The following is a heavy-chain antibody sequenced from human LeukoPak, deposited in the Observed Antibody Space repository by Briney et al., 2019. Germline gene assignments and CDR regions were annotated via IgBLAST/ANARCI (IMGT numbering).Heavy chain of an antibody. CDR1: GGSFSGYY. V-gene: IGHV4-34*01. J-gene: IGHJ3*02. Sequence: KPSETLSLTCAVYGGSFSGYYWSWIRQPPGKGLEWIGEINHSGSTNYNPSLKSRVTISVDTSKNQFSLKLSSVTAADTAVYYCARLLDAFDIWGQGTMVTVSS. CDR3: ARLLDAFDI. CDR2: INHSGST.